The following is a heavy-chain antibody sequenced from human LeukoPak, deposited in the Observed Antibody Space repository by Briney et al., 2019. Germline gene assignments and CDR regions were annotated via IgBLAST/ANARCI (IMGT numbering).Heavy chain of an antibody. D-gene: IGHD2-15*01. J-gene: IGHJ6*03. CDR3: AKATLRLHYYYMDV. Sequence: SGFTFSSXXXXXVRQXPGKXXXXXXAISGSGGSTYYADSVKGRFTISRDNSKNTLYLQMNSLRAEDTAVYYCAKATLRLHYYYMDVWGKGTTVTVSS. V-gene: IGHV3-23*01. CDR2: ISGSGGST. CDR1: GFTFSSXX.